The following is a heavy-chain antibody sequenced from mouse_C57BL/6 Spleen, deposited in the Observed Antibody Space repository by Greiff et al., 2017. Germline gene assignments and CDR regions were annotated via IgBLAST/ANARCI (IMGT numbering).Heavy chain of an antibody. CDR2: INPSSGYT. CDR1: GYTFTSYW. D-gene: IGHD1-1*01. V-gene: IGHV1-7*01. J-gene: IGHJ2*01. CDR3: AREGITTVAPDY. Sequence: QVQLQQSGAELAKPGASVKLSCKASGYTFTSYWMHWVKQRPGQGLEWIGYINPSSGYTKYNQKFKDKVTLTADKSSSTAYMQLSSLTYEDSAVYYCAREGITTVAPDYWGQGTTLTVSS.